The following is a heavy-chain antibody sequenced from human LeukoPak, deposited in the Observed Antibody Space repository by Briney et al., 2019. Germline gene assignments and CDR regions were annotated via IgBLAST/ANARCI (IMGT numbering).Heavy chain of an antibody. V-gene: IGHV1-8*01. Sequence: ASVKVSCKASGYTFTSYDINWVRQATGQGLEWMGWMNPNSGNTGYAQKFQGRVTMTRNTSISTAYMELSSLRSEDTAVYYCARGPSNGDYYDSSGYYIDYWGQGTLVTVSS. D-gene: IGHD3-22*01. CDR1: GYTFTSYD. CDR2: MNPNSGNT. CDR3: ARGPSNGDYYDSSGYYIDY. J-gene: IGHJ4*02.